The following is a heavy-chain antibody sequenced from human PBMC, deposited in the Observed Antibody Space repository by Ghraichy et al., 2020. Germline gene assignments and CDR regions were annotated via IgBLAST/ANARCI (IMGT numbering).Heavy chain of an antibody. J-gene: IGHJ3*02. CDR2: IYYSGST. V-gene: IGHV4-39*01. CDR1: GGSISSSSYY. D-gene: IGHD1-14*01. CDR3: SSAGILAAFDI. Sequence: SCTVSGGSISSSSYYWGWIRQPPGKGLEWIGSIYYSGSTYYNPSLKSRVTISVDTSKNQFSLKLSSVTAADTAVYYCSSAGILAAFDIWGQGTMVTVSS.